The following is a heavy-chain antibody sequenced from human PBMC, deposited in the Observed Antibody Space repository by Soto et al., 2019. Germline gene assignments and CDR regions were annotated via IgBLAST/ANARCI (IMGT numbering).Heavy chain of an antibody. CDR3: ARSIVVVTALDY. CDR2: INAGNGNT. CDR1: GYTFTSYA. D-gene: IGHD2-21*02. J-gene: IGHJ4*02. Sequence: ASVKVSCKASGYTFTSYAMHWLRQAPGQRLEWMGWINAGNGNTKYSQKFQGRVTITRDTSASTAYMELSSLRSEDTAVYYCARSIVVVTALDYWGQGTLVTSPQ. V-gene: IGHV1-3*01.